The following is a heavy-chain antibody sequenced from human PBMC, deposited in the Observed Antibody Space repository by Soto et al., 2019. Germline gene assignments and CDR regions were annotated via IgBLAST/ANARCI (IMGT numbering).Heavy chain of an antibody. CDR2: IYYSGST. J-gene: IGHJ5*02. Sequence: PSETLSLTCTVSGGSISSSSYYWGWIRQPPGKGLEWIGSIYYSGSTYYNPSLKSRVTISVDTSKNQFSLQLSSVTAADTAVYYCARHSTGSGWYGSGNWFDPWGQGTLVTVSS. CDR3: ARHSTGSGWYGSGNWFDP. D-gene: IGHD6-19*01. V-gene: IGHV4-39*01. CDR1: GGSISSSSYY.